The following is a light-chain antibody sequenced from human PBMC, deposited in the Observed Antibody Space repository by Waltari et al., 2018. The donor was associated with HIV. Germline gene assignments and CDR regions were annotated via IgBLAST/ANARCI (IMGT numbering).Light chain of an antibody. Sequence: DVQLTQSPSFLSASVGDRFTITCRASQGIVNYLAWYQQKPGKAPKLLIYAASTLQRGVTSRFSGSGSGTEFTLTISSLQPEDFATYYCQQLNSYLTLTFGGGTKVEIK. CDR1: QGIVNY. V-gene: IGKV1-9*01. CDR2: AAS. J-gene: IGKJ4*01. CDR3: QQLNSYLTLT.